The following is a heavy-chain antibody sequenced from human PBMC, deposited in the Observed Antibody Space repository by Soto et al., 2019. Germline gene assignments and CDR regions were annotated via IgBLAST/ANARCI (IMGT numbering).Heavy chain of an antibody. CDR2: IVPIFGTA. V-gene: IGHV1-69*13. CDR1: GGIFSRYA. Sequence: GASVKVSCKASGGIFSRYALSWVRQAPGQGPEWMGGIVPIFGTANYAQKFQGRVTITADEPTSTAYMELSSLRSEDTAVYYCARGAYYDTGGYYFFFWGQGTLVTVSS. D-gene: IGHD3-22*01. J-gene: IGHJ4*02. CDR3: ARGAYYDTGGYYFFF.